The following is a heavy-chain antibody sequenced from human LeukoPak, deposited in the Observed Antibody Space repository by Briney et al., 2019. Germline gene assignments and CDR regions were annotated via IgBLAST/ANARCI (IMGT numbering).Heavy chain of an antibody. CDR2: ISSSSSTI. Sequence: GGSLRLSCAASGFTFSSYWMHWVRQAPGKGLEWISYISSSSSTIYYADSVKGRFTISRDNAKNSLYLQMNSLRAEDMAVYYCARDAYCGGDCYSDPVDYWGQGTLVTVSS. CDR3: ARDAYCGGDCYSDPVDY. CDR1: GFTFSSYW. V-gene: IGHV3-48*01. D-gene: IGHD2-21*01. J-gene: IGHJ4*02.